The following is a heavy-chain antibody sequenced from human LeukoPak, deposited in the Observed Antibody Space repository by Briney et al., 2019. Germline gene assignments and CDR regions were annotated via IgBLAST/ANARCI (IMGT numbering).Heavy chain of an antibody. D-gene: IGHD1-26*01. V-gene: IGHV3-23*01. Sequence: PGGSLRLSCAASGSTFSSYAMSWVRQAPGKGLEWVSAISGSGSSTYYADSVKGRFTISRDNSKNTLYLQMNSLRDEDTAVYYCARDPYSGSYGDYYYYYMDVWGKGTTVTISS. CDR2: ISGSGSST. CDR1: GSTFSSYA. CDR3: ARDPYSGSYGDYYYYYMDV. J-gene: IGHJ6*03.